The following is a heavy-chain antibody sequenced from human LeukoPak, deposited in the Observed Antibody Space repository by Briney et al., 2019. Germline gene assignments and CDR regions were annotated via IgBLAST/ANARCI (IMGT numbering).Heavy chain of an antibody. CDR2: IYYSGST. CDR3: ARYYYDSSGYYSNDAFDI. Sequence: PSETLSLTCTVSGGSISSYYWSWIRQPPGKGLEWIGYIYYSGSTNYNPSLKSRVTISVDTSKNQFSLKLSSVTAADTAVYYCARYYYDSSGYYSNDAFDIWGQGTMVTVSS. V-gene: IGHV4-59*01. D-gene: IGHD3-22*01. J-gene: IGHJ3*02. CDR1: GGSISSYY.